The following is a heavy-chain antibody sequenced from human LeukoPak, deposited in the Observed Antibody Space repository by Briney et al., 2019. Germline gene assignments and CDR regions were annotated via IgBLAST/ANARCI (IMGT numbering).Heavy chain of an antibody. V-gene: IGHV3-7*01. Sequence: GGSLRLSCAASGFTFSSYWMSWVRQAPGKGLEWVANIKQDGSEKYYVDSVKGRFTISRDNAKNSLYLQMNSLRAEDTAVYYCARGGYYYGSGSYYTWGQGTLVTVSA. CDR2: IKQDGSEK. CDR3: ARGGYYYGSGSYYT. CDR1: GFTFSSYW. J-gene: IGHJ4*02. D-gene: IGHD3-10*01.